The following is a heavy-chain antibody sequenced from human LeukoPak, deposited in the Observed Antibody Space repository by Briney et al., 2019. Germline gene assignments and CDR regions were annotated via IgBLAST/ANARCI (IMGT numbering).Heavy chain of an antibody. D-gene: IGHD3-10*01. Sequence: SETLSLTCGVSGGSFSGYYWSWIRQSPGKGLEWIGEINDSGYRKSNPSLKNRLTMSVDTSKKHISLNLTSVTAADTAVYYCARFGFEYDVSSGIHFYYMDVWGTGTTVTVSS. J-gene: IGHJ6*03. V-gene: IGHV4-34*01. CDR2: INDSGYR. CDR3: ARFGFEYDVSSGIHFYYMDV. CDR1: GGSFSGYY.